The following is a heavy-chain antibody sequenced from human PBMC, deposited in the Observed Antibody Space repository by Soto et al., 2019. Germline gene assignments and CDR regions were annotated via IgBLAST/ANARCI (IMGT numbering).Heavy chain of an antibody. CDR1: GFTFSSYA. Sequence: GGSLRLSSAASGFTFSSYAMSWVRQAPGKGLEWVSAISGSGGSTYYADSVKGRFTISRDNSKNTLYLQMNSLRAEDTAVYYCANTMVRGVIYDYFDYWGQGTLVTVSS. CDR3: ANTMVRGVIYDYFDY. D-gene: IGHD3-10*01. CDR2: ISGSGGST. J-gene: IGHJ4*02. V-gene: IGHV3-23*01.